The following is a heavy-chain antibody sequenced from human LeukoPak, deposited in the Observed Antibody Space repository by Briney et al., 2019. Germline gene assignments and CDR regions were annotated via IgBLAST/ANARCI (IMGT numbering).Heavy chain of an antibody. J-gene: IGHJ2*01. D-gene: IGHD6-6*01. CDR1: GGSFSGYY. CDR3: ARRRQYDSSLFWNFDL. V-gene: IGHV4-34*01. CDR2: INHSGST. Sequence: SETLSLTCAVYGGSFSGYYWSWIRQSPGKGLEWVGEINHSGSTNYNPSLKSRVTISVDTSKNQFSLKLSSVTAADTAVYYCARRRQYDSSLFWNFDLWGRGTLVTVSS.